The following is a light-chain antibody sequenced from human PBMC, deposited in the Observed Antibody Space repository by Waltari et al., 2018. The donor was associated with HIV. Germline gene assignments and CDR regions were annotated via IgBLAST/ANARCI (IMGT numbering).Light chain of an antibody. V-gene: IGLV2-11*01. Sequence: QSSLTQPRSVSGSPGQSVTISCSGTSSDVGSYNYFSWYQQHPGKAPKVMIYDVSKRPSGVPDRFSGSKSGKTASLTISGLQAEDEADYYCCSYAGMYTWVFGGGTKLTVL. J-gene: IGLJ3*02. CDR1: SSDVGSYNY. CDR2: DVS. CDR3: CSYAGMYTWV.